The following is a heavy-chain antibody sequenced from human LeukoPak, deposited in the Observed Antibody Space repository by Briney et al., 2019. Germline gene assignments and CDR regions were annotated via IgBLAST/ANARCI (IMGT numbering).Heavy chain of an antibody. CDR1: GFIFSSYA. V-gene: IGHV4-34*01. CDR3: ARGLGTEPQNWFDP. J-gene: IGHJ5*02. D-gene: IGHD1/OR15-1a*01. Sequence: PGGSLRLSCAASGFIFSSYAMSWIRQPPGKGLEWIGEINHSGSTNYNPSLKSRVTISVDTSKNQFSLKLSSVTAADTAVYYCARGLGTEPQNWFDPWGQGTLVTVSS. CDR2: INHSGST.